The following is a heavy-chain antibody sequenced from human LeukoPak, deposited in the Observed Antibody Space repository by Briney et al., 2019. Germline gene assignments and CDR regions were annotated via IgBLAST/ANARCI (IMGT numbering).Heavy chain of an antibody. J-gene: IGHJ4*02. CDR1: GYTLTELS. Sequence: ASVTDSCKVSGYTLTELSMHWVRQPPGKGREWMGGFDPEDGETIYAQKFQGRVTMTEDTSTDTAYMELSSLRSEDTAVYYCAAKPAGGGWYYFDYWGQGTLVTVSS. CDR3: AAKPAGGGWYYFDY. CDR2: FDPEDGET. D-gene: IGHD2-15*01. V-gene: IGHV1-24*01.